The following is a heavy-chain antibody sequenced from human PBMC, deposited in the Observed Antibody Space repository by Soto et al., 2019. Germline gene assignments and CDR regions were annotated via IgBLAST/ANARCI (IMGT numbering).Heavy chain of an antibody. CDR3: ARDSFWSGYSFDY. CDR1: GFTFSSYG. D-gene: IGHD3-3*01. Sequence: GGSLRLSCAASGFTFSSYGMHWVRQAPGKGLEWVAVIWYDGSNKYYADSVKGRFTISRDNSKNTLYLQMNSLRAEDTAVYYCARDSFWSGYSFDYWGQGTLVAICS. CDR2: IWYDGSNK. J-gene: IGHJ4*02. V-gene: IGHV3-33*01.